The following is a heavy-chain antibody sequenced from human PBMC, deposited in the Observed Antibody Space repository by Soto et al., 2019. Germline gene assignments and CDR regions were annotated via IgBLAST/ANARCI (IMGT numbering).Heavy chain of an antibody. D-gene: IGHD3-10*01. CDR3: ASSITMVRGVITRFDY. CDR1: GGTFSSYT. J-gene: IGHJ4*02. V-gene: IGHV1-69*02. CDR2: IIPNLGIA. Sequence: QVQLVQSGAEVKKPGSSVKVSCKASGGTFSSYTISWVRQAPGQGLEWMGRIIPNLGIANYAQKFQGRVTITADKSTSTAYMELSSLRSEDTAVYYCASSITMVRGVITRFDYWGQGTLVTVSS.